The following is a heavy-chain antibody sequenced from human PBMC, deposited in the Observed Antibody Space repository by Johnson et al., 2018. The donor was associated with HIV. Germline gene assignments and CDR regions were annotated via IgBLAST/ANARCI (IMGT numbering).Heavy chain of an antibody. J-gene: IGHJ3*02. D-gene: IGHD6-19*01. CDR3: ARAPSPQTMAGTPDAFDI. V-gene: IGHV3-66*02. Sequence: VQLVESGGGLVQPGGSLRLSCAASGITVGTNYMRWVRKAPGKGLESVSVIYSGGSTYYADSVKGRFTISRDNSKNTLYLQMHSLRAEDTAVYYCARAPSPQTMAGTPDAFDIWRQGTMVT. CDR2: IYSGGST. CDR1: GITVGTNY.